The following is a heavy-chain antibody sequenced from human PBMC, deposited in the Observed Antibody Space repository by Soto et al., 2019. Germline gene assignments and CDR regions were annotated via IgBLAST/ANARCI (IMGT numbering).Heavy chain of an antibody. D-gene: IGHD6-19*01. CDR1: GYTFTSYA. V-gene: IGHV1-3*01. Sequence: ASVKVSCKASGYTFTSYAMHWVRQAPGQRLERMGWINAGNGDTKYSQKFQGRVTITRDTSASTAYMELSSLRSEDTAVYYCAIVEWLGIFDCWCKGTLVTVSS. CDR2: INAGNGDT. J-gene: IGHJ4*02. CDR3: AIVEWLGIFDC.